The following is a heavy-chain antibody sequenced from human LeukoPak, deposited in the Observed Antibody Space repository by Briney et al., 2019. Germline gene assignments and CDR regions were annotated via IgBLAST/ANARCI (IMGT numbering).Heavy chain of an antibody. CDR2: ISSSSSTI. CDR3: ARERYYYGSGSSDY. Sequence: PGGSLRPSCAASGFTFSSYSMNWVRQAPGKGLEWVSYISSSSSTIYYADSMKGRFTISRDNAKNSLYLQMNSLRAEDTAVYYCARERYYYGSGSSDYWGQGTLVTVSS. CDR1: GFTFSSYS. J-gene: IGHJ4*02. V-gene: IGHV3-48*04. D-gene: IGHD3-10*01.